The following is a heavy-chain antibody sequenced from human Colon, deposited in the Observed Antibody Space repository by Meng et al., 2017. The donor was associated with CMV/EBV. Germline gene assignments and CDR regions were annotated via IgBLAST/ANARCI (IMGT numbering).Heavy chain of an antibody. V-gene: IGHV6-1*01. CDR1: GDSVSNNNAA. CDR3: AGGLPNYYFYGMDV. D-gene: IGHD2-15*01. Sequence: SQTRSLTGAISGDSVSNNNAAWNWIRQSPSRGLEWLGRTYHRSKWYNDYAVSVKSRITISPDTSKNQFSLHLNSVTPEDTAVYYCAGGLPNYYFYGMDVWGQGTTVTVSS. J-gene: IGHJ6*02. CDR2: TYHRSKWYN.